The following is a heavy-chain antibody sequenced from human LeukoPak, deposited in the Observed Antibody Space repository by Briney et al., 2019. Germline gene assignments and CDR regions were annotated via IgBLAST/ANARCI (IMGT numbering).Heavy chain of an antibody. CDR3: ARVDRYHYYLDV. Sequence: SVKVSCKASGGTFSSYSITWVRQAPGQGLEWMGGIMPLLNTANYAQQFQGRVTITTDESTSTAYMELSSLRFEDTAMYYCARVDRYHYYLDVWGKGTTVTVSS. CDR2: IMPLLNTA. CDR1: GGTFSSYS. V-gene: IGHV1-69*05. J-gene: IGHJ6*03.